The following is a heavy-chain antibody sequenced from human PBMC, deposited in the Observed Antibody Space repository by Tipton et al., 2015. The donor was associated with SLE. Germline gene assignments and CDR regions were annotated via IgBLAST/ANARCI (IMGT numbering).Heavy chain of an antibody. CDR2: IRGDGRDT. CDR1: GFTFNNYW. V-gene: IGHV3-74*01. D-gene: IGHD1-1*01. CDR3: ARDNDRYSFDY. Sequence: SLRISCAASGFTFNNYWMHWGRQAPGKGLVWVSRIRGDGRDTVYADSVKGRFTISRDNAKNTLYLQMNSLRVEDTAMYYCARDNDRYSFDYWGQGNLVTVSS. J-gene: IGHJ4*01.